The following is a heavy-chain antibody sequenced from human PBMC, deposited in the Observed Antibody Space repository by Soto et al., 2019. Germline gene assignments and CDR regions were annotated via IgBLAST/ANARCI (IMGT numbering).Heavy chain of an antibody. CDR1: GYSFTNYG. CDR3: SRADCSGGTCRLSYYYGMDV. Sequence: EASVKVSCKASGYSFTNYGISWVRQAPGQGLEWMGWISAYNGNTNYAQQFQGRVTMTTDTSTNTAYMELRSLRSDDSAVYYCSRADCSGGTCRLSYYYGMDVWGQGTTVTVSS. CDR2: ISAYNGNT. V-gene: IGHV1-18*01. D-gene: IGHD2-15*01. J-gene: IGHJ6*02.